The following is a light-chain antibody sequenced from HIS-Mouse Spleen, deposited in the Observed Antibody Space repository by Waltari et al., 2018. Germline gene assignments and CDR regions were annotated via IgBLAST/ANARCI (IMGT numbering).Light chain of an antibody. CDR1: QGISSY. J-gene: IGKJ1*01. CDR3: QQLNSYPPT. Sequence: DIQLTQSPSFLSASVVDRVTITCRASQGISSYLAWYQQKPGKALKLLFYAASTLQSGVPSRFSGSGSGTEFTLTISSLQPEDFATYYCQQLNSYPPTFGQGTKVEIK. V-gene: IGKV1-9*01. CDR2: AAS.